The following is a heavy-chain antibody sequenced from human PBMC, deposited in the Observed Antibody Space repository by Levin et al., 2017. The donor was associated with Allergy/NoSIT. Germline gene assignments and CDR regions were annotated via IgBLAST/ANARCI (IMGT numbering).Heavy chain of an antibody. J-gene: IGHJ4*02. CDR2: IYRSGDT. Sequence: SQTLSLTCAVSGGSISTDNWWSWIRQPPGKGLEWIGEIYRSGDTNHNPSLRSRVTMSVDKSKNHFSLKLSSVTAADMAVYYCATVEGLFCSGVSCSYSFHYWGQGALVTVSS. CDR1: GGSISTDNW. V-gene: IGHV4-4*02. CDR3: ATVEGLFCSGVSCSYSFHY. D-gene: IGHD3-9*01.